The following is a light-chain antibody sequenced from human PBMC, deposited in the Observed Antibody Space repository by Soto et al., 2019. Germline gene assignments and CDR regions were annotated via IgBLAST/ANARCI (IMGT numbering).Light chain of an antibody. CDR2: EGS. Sequence: QSALTQPAPVSGSPGQSITISCTGTSSDVGSYNLVSWYQQHPGKAPKLMIYEGSKRPSGVSNRFSGPKSGNTASLTISGLQAEDEADYYCCSYAGSSTYGFGTGTTVTVL. J-gene: IGLJ1*01. CDR3: CSYAGSSTYG. CDR1: SSDVGSYNL. V-gene: IGLV2-23*01.